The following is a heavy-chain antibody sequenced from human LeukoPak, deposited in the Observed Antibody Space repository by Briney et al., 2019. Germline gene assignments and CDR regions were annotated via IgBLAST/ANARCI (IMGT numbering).Heavy chain of an antibody. J-gene: IGHJ4*02. V-gene: IGHV4-4*07. CDR3: ATYGDYVGKFDF. CDR2: IYTSGNT. CDR1: GVSISRHW. Sequence: PSKTLSLTCTVSGVSISRHWWSWIRQPAGKGLEWIGRIYTSGNTNYNPSLQSRVTMSVDTSENQFSLKLNSVTAADTAVYFCATYGDYVGKFDFWGQGTLVTVSS. D-gene: IGHD4-17*01.